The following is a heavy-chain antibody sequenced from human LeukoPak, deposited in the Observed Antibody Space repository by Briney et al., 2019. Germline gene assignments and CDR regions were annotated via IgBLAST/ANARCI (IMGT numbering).Heavy chain of an antibody. Sequence: SETLSLTCTVSGGSISSYYWSWIRQPPGKGLEWIGYIYYSGSTNYNPSLKSRVTISVDTSKNQFSLKLSSVTAADTAVYYCARDSGRDYLVDFDLWGRGTLVTDSS. D-gene: IGHD4-17*01. CDR1: GGSISSYY. CDR2: IYYSGST. J-gene: IGHJ2*01. V-gene: IGHV4-59*01. CDR3: ARDSGRDYLVDFDL.